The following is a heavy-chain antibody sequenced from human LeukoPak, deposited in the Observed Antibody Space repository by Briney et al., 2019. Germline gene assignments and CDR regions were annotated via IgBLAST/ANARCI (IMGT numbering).Heavy chain of an antibody. CDR3: ARPPPYYDILTGWGAFDI. D-gene: IGHD3-9*01. CDR2: IIPILGIA. Sequence: SVKVSCKASGGTFSSYAISWVRQAPGQGLEWMGRIIPILGIANYAQKFQGRVTITADKSTSTAYMELSSLRSEDTAVYYCARPPPYYDILTGWGAFDIWGQGTMVTVSS. J-gene: IGHJ3*02. CDR1: GGTFSSYA. V-gene: IGHV1-69*04.